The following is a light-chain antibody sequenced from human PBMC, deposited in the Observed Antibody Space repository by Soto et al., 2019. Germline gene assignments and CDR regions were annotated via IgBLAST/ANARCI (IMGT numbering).Light chain of an antibody. V-gene: IGKV1-39*01. CDR2: AGS. CDR3: QQRFSTLWT. J-gene: IGKJ1*01. CDR1: QSISVY. Sequence: DIQLTQSPSSLSASVGCRLTISCQASQSISVYLNWYMQKPGKAPVLLIYAGSTSQRGVSGRFSVNGSGTDFTLNLTRLQTEDSATYDGQQRFSTLWTFGQGTKVDIK.